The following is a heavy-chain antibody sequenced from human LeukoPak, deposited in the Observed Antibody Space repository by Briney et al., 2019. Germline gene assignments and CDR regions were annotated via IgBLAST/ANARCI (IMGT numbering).Heavy chain of an antibody. CDR2: IYYSGST. Sequence: SETLSLTCTVSGGSISSYYWSWIRQPPGKGLEWIGYIYYSGSTNYNPSLKSRVTISVDTSKNQFSLKLSSVTAADTDVYYCARWGGIGMDVWGQGTTVTVSS. V-gene: IGHV4-59*01. CDR3: ARWGGIGMDV. J-gene: IGHJ6*02. D-gene: IGHD3-16*01. CDR1: GGSISSYY.